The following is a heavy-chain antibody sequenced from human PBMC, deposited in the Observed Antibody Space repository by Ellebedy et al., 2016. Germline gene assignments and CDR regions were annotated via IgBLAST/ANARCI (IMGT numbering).Heavy chain of an antibody. Sequence: ASVKVSCKASGYTFSSYGLSWVRQAPGQGLEWMGWISTYDGNTNYAQNLQGRVTMTTDTSTGTVYMELRSLLSDDTAVYYCARDSGRASHFRTCGDYWGQGTLVTVSS. CDR2: ISTYDGNT. V-gene: IGHV1-18*01. CDR3: ARDSGRASHFRTCGDY. D-gene: IGHD1-14*01. J-gene: IGHJ4*02. CDR1: GYTFSSYG.